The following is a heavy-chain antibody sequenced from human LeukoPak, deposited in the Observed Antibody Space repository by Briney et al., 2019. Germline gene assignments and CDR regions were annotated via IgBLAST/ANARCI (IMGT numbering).Heavy chain of an antibody. J-gene: IGHJ6*03. CDR1: GYSISSGYY. CDR3: ARGPIIIAAAALYYYYMDV. V-gene: IGHV4-38-2*01. D-gene: IGHD6-13*01. Sequence: SETLSLTCAVSGYSISSGYYWGWIRQPPGKGLEWIGSIYHSGSTYYNPSLKSRVTISVDTSKNQFSLKLSSVTAADTAVYYCARGPIIIAAAALYYYYMDVWGKGTTVTVSS. CDR2: IYHSGST.